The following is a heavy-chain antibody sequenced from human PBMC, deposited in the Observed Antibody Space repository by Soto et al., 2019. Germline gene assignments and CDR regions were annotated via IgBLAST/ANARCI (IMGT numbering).Heavy chain of an antibody. CDR1: GYRFSNYG. Sequence: GASVKVSCKASGYRFSNYGISWVRQAPGQGPEWMGRISGYTGKTKYAQRLQGRVTMTTDTSTSTAYMELRSLRSDDTAVYYCARIDDKSTYYEVGDNYYYYGMDVWGQGTTVTVSS. CDR2: ISGYTGKT. V-gene: IGHV1-18*01. D-gene: IGHD3-22*01. J-gene: IGHJ6*02. CDR3: ARIDDKSTYYEVGDNYYYYGMDV.